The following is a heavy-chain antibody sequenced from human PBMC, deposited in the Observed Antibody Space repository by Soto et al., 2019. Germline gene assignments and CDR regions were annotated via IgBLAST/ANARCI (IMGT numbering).Heavy chain of an antibody. CDR3: ARVLERKFAEGLFQYYGMDV. V-gene: IGHV1-18*01. J-gene: IGHJ6*02. CDR1: GYTFGNYI. Sequence: ASVKVSCKTSGYTFGNYIITWVRQAPGQGLEWLGWISAHNSNTVYAQRLQGRVSMTTDTSTSTAYMELRSLRSDDTAVYFCARVLERKFAEGLFQYYGMDVWGQGTTVTVSS. CDR2: ISAHNSNT. D-gene: IGHD1-1*01.